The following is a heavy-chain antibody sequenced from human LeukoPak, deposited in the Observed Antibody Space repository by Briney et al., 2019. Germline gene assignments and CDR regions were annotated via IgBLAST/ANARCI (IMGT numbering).Heavy chain of an antibody. Sequence: ASVKVSCKASGGTFRSYAISWVRQAPGQGLEWMGGIIPIFGTANYAQKFQGRVTITADESTSTAYMELSSLRSEDTAVYYCASESSTSCYTCRYFQHWGQGTLVTVSS. CDR1: GGTFRSYA. D-gene: IGHD2-2*02. V-gene: IGHV1-69*01. J-gene: IGHJ1*01. CDR2: IIPIFGTA. CDR3: ASESSTSCYTCRYFQH.